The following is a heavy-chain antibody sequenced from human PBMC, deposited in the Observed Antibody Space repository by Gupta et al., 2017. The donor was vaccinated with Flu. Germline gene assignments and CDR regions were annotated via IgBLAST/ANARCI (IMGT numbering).Heavy chain of an antibody. V-gene: IGHV3-23*01. CDR1: GFTFSSYA. CDR3: AKDLSVVAATTRDGVWYFDL. CDR2: ISGSGGST. D-gene: IGHD2-15*01. Sequence: EVQLLESGGGLVQPGGSLRLSCAASGFTFSSYAMSWVRQAPGKGLEWVSAISGSGGSTYYADSVKGRFTISRDNSKNTLYLQMSSLRAEDTAVYYCAKDLSVVAATTRDGVWYFDLWGRGTLVTVSS. J-gene: IGHJ2*01.